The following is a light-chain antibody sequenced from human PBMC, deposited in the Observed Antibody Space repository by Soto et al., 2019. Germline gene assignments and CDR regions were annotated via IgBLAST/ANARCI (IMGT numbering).Light chain of an antibody. Sequence: DIQMTQSPSILSASVGDRVTITCRASQSISSWLAWYQQKPGKAPNLLIHKASHLESGVPSRFSGSGPGTEFTLTISSLQHCDVATYYCQHYTTYPWTFGQGTKVEIK. CDR2: KAS. J-gene: IGKJ1*01. V-gene: IGKV1-5*03. CDR3: QHYTTYPWT. CDR1: QSISSW.